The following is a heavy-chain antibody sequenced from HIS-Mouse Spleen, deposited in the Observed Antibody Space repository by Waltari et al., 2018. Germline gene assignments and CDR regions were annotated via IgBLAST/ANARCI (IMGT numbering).Heavy chain of an antibody. J-gene: IGHJ4*02. CDR1: GSTFDDYA. Sequence: EVQLVESGGGLVQPGRSRRLSCAAPGSTFDDYAMHWVRQAPGKGLEWVSGISWNSCSIGYADSVKGRFTISRDNAKNSLYLQMNSLRAEDTALYYCAKDLRPAYSSSPYFDYWGQGTLVTVSS. CDR2: ISWNSCSI. D-gene: IGHD6-6*01. V-gene: IGHV3-9*01. CDR3: AKDLRPAYSSSPYFDY.